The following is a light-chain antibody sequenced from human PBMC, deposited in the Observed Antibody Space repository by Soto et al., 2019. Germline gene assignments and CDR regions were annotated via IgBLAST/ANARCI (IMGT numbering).Light chain of an antibody. CDR3: SSYTSSTYWV. Sequence: QSVLTQPASVSGSPGQSITISCTGTSSDVGGYNYVSWYQQHPGTAPKLMIFEVSNRPSGVSNRFSGSKSANTASLTISGLQAEDEADYYCSSYTSSTYWVFGGGTKLTVL. V-gene: IGLV2-14*01. CDR2: EVS. CDR1: SSDVGGYNY. J-gene: IGLJ3*02.